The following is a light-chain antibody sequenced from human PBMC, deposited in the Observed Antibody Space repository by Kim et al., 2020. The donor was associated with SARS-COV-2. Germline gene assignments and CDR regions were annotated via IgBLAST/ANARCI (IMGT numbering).Light chain of an antibody. V-gene: IGKV1-33*01. CDR1: QDITDC. CDR3: QQNDNLPRS. CDR2: DAS. Sequence: SASVRDRVTITCQASQDITDCLNWYQQKPGKAPKLLIYDASILKPGVPSGFSGRGSGTNFPFTMSSLQPEDIVIYYCQQNDNLPRSFGLGTKLEI. J-gene: IGKJ2*04.